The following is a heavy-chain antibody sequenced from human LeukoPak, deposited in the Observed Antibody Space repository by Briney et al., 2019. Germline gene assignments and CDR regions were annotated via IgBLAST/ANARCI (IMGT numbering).Heavy chain of an antibody. V-gene: IGHV3-21*01. Sequence: GGSLRLSCAASGFTFSSYSMNWVRQAPGKGLEWVSSISSSSSYIYYADSVKGRFTISRDNAKNSLYLQMNSLRAEDTAVYYCARDPDYSSSSREFDYWGQGTLVTVSS. CDR3: ARDPDYSSSSREFDY. D-gene: IGHD6-6*01. CDR1: GFTFSSYS. CDR2: ISSSSSYI. J-gene: IGHJ4*02.